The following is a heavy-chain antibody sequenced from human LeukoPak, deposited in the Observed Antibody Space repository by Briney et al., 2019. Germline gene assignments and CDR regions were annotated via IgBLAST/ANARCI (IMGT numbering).Heavy chain of an antibody. V-gene: IGHV3-23*01. Sequence: PGGSLRLSCAASGFTFSTYAMSWVRQAPGKGLEWVSAITGSGGSTYYADSVKGRFTISRDNSKNTLYLQMNSLRTEDTAIYYCAKEDHDFWSGYFGYWGQGTLVTVSS. CDR3: AKEDHDFWSGYFGY. D-gene: IGHD3-3*01. CDR1: GFTFSTYA. J-gene: IGHJ4*02. CDR2: ITGSGGST.